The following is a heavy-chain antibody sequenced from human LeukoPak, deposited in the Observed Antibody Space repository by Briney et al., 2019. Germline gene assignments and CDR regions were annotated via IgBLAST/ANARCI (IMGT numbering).Heavy chain of an antibody. J-gene: IGHJ4*02. V-gene: IGHV1-69*05. CDR2: IIPIFGTA. CDR3: ARGPCSSTSCYTVQFDY. Sequence: SVKVSCKASGGTFISYAISWVRQAPGQGLEWMGGIIPIFGTANYAQKFQGRVTITTDESTSTAYMELSSLRSEDTAVYYCARGPCSSTSCYTVQFDYWGQGTLVTVSS. D-gene: IGHD2-2*02. CDR1: GGTFISYA.